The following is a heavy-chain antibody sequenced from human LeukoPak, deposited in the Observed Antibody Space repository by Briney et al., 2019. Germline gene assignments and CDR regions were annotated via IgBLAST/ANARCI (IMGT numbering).Heavy chain of an antibody. CDR2: IHTSGSI. D-gene: IGHD1-26*01. CDR1: GGSVSTASYY. Sequence: PSQTLSLTCTVSGGSVSTASYYWSWIRQPAGKGLEWIGRIHTSGSINYNPSLKSRVTISVDTSKNQFSLKLSSVTAADTAVYYCAGDRSVGATMSVFDYWGQGTLVTVSS. V-gene: IGHV4-61*02. CDR3: AGDRSVGATMSVFDY. J-gene: IGHJ4*02.